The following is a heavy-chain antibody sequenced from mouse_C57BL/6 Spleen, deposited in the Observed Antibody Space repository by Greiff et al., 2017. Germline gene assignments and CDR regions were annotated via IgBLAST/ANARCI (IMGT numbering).Heavy chain of an antibody. D-gene: IGHD2-1*01. Sequence: EVQLVESGGGLVQPKGSLKLSCAASGFTFNTYAMHWVRQAPGKGLEWVARIRSKSSNYATYYADSVKDRFTISRDDSQSMLYLQMNNLKTEDTAMYYCVRERGYGNHLEWYFDVWGTGTTVTVSS. V-gene: IGHV10-3*01. J-gene: IGHJ1*03. CDR2: IRSKSSNYAT. CDR1: GFTFNTYA. CDR3: VRERGYGNHLEWYFDV.